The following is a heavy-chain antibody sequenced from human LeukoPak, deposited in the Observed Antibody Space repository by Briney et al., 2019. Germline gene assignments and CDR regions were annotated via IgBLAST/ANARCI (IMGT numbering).Heavy chain of an antibody. J-gene: IGHJ4*02. Sequence: PGGSLRLSCAASGFTFSSYSMNWVRQAPGKGLEWVSSISSSSSYIYYADSVKGRFTISRDNAKNSLYLQMNSLRAEDTAVYYCARERGNDYGDYALDYWGQGTLVTVSS. V-gene: IGHV3-21*01. CDR2: ISSSSSYI. CDR1: GFTFSSYS. D-gene: IGHD4-17*01. CDR3: ARERGNDYGDYALDY.